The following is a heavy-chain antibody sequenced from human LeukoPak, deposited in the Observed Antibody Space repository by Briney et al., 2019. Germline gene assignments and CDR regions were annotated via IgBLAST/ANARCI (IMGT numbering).Heavy chain of an antibody. Sequence: GGSLRLSCAASGFTFSSYGMSWVRRAPGKGPEWVSGISGSGGNTYYADSVKGRFTISRDNSQNTLYLQMNTLRAEDTAVYYCAKVVSGYHFDYWGQGTPVTVSS. CDR1: GFTFSSYG. CDR2: ISGSGGNT. D-gene: IGHD5-12*01. V-gene: IGHV3-23*01. J-gene: IGHJ4*02. CDR3: AKVVSGYHFDY.